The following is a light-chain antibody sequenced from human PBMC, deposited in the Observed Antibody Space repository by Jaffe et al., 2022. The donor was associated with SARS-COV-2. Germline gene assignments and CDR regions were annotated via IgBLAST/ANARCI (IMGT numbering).Light chain of an antibody. CDR1: QNINNW. CDR3: QHYNSYSRT. J-gene: IGKJ1*01. CDR2: RAS. V-gene: IGKV1-5*03. Sequence: DVQMTQSPLTLSASVGERVTITCRASQNINNWLAWYQQKPGKAPKLLIHRASNLERGVPSRFSGSGSGTVFTLTIDGLQPGDFATYYCQHYNSYSRTFGQGTKVELK.